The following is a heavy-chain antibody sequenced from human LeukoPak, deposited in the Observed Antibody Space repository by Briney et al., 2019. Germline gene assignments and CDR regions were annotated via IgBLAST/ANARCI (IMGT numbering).Heavy chain of an antibody. D-gene: IGHD1-26*01. Sequence: PSETLSLTCTVSGASISSGDYYWRCIRQPRGKGVEWIGYIYYSGSTYYNPSLKSRVTISVDTSKNQFSLKLSSVTAADTAVYYCARGDSGSYPDAFDIWGQGTMVTVSS. CDR2: IYYSGST. V-gene: IGHV4-30-4*08. CDR3: ARGDSGSYPDAFDI. J-gene: IGHJ3*02. CDR1: GASISSGDYY.